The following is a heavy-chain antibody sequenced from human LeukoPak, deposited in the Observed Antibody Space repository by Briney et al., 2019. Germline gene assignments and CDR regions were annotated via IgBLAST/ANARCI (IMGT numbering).Heavy chain of an antibody. CDR3: ARDLSVVLVIVGAFDI. CDR1: GFTFSSYA. CDR2: ISYDGNNE. Sequence: GGSLRLSCAASGFTFSSYAMHWVRQAPGKGLEWVAVISYDGNNEYYADSVKGRFAISRDDSKNTLYLQMYSLRPEDTAVYYCARDLSVVLVIVGAFDIWGQGTMVTVSS. J-gene: IGHJ3*02. D-gene: IGHD4/OR15-4a*01. V-gene: IGHV3-30*09.